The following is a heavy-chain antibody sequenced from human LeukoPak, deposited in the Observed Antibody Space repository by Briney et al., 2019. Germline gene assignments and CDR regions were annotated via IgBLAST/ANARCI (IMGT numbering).Heavy chain of an antibody. CDR3: ARDPTHYDSSGYAAFDY. D-gene: IGHD3-22*01. Sequence: SETLSHTCTVSGGSLSSSSYYWGWIRQPPGKGLGWIGSIYYSGSTYYNPSLKSRVTIPVDTSKNQFSLKLSSVTAADTAVYYCARDPTHYDSSGYAAFDYWGQGTLVTVPS. J-gene: IGHJ4*02. CDR1: GGSLSSSSYY. V-gene: IGHV4-39*07. CDR2: IYYSGST.